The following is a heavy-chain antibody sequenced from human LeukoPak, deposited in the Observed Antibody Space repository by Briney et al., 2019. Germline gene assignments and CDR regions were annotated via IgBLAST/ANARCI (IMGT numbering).Heavy chain of an antibody. CDR3: ARHYTSGTYPLDY. CDR1: GGSINNYY. Sequence: SETLSLTCTVSGGSINNYYWSWIRQPPGKGLEWIGFISYSGTTRYNPSLKSRVTMSLDTSKNKFSLKLSSVTAADTAVYFCARHYTSGTYPLDYWGRGALVTVSS. D-gene: IGHD3-10*01. J-gene: IGHJ4*02. CDR2: ISYSGTT. V-gene: IGHV4-59*01.